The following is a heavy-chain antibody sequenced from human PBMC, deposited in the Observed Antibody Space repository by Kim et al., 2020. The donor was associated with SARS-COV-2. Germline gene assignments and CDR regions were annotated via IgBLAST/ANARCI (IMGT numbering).Heavy chain of an antibody. Sequence: SETLSLTCTVSGDSVSSGIYYWSWIRQPPGKGLEWIGYIYYSGSTNYNPSLESRVTVSVDTSKNQFSLKLSSVTAADTAVYYCARARYSSGWDFILRIPYFDYWGQGTLVTVSS. D-gene: IGHD6-19*01. CDR3: ARARYSSGWDFILRIPYFDY. CDR1: GDSVSSGIYY. J-gene: IGHJ4*02. V-gene: IGHV4-61*01. CDR2: IYYSGST.